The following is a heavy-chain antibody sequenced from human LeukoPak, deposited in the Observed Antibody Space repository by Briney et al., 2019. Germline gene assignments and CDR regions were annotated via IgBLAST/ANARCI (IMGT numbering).Heavy chain of an antibody. J-gene: IGHJ3*02. D-gene: IGHD2-2*01. CDR2: ISSSSDYI. CDR3: ASRYCTSTNWYAFDI. CDR1: GFTFSSYS. V-gene: IGHV3-21*01. Sequence: PGGSLRLSCAASGFTFSSYSMNWVRQAPGKGLEWVSAISSSSDYIFYADSVQGRFTISRDNAVNSLFLQMNSLRAEDTAVYYCASRYCTSTNWYAFDIWGQGTMVTVSS.